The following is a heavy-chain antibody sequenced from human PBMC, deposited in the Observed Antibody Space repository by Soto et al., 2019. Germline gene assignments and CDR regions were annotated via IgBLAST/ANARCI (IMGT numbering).Heavy chain of an antibody. CDR3: ARRYGPGFDY. CDR1: GDSISSYY. Sequence: SETLSLTCTVSGDSISSYYWSWIRQPPGKGLEWIGYIYYSGSTNYNPSLKSRVTISVDTSKNQFSLKLSSVTAADTAVYYCARRYGPGFDYWGQGTLVTVSS. CDR2: IYYSGST. D-gene: IGHD4-17*01. J-gene: IGHJ4*02. V-gene: IGHV4-59*08.